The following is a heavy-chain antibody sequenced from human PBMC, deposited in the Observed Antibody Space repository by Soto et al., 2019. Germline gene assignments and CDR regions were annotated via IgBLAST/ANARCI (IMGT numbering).Heavy chain of an antibody. CDR3: TRGPRPTSVGTGAY. CDR1: GFTFSTYW. CDR2: INYDGSST. Sequence: EVQLVESGGGLVQPGGSLRLSCAASGFTFSTYWMHWVRQAPGKGLVWVSRINYDGSSTDYADSVKGRFTISRDNAKTTLYLQMNTLSAEDTAVYYCTRGPRPTSVGTGAYWGQGTLVTVSS. J-gene: IGHJ4*02. D-gene: IGHD3-10*01. V-gene: IGHV3-74*01.